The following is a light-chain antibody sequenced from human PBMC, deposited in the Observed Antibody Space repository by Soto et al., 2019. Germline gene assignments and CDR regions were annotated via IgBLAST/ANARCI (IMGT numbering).Light chain of an antibody. CDR2: AAS. CDR3: QQSYNTPPWT. J-gene: IGKJ1*01. Sequence: DIQMTQSPSSLSASVGDRVTITCRASQSISSYLNWYQQKPGKAPKLLIYAASTLQSGVPSRFSGSASGTDFTLTISSLQPEDCATYYCQQSYNTPPWTFGQGTKVEI. CDR1: QSISSY. V-gene: IGKV1-39*01.